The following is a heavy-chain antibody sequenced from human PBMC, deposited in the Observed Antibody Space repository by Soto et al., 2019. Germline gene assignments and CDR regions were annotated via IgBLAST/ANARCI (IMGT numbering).Heavy chain of an antibody. CDR2: ISGSGGST. CDR3: AKDRPGGDSIMRYFQH. V-gene: IGHV3-23*01. CDR1: GFTFISYA. D-gene: IGHD2-21*01. Sequence: PGGSLHLSSAASGFTFISYAMSWVRQAPGKGLEWVSAISGSGGSTYYADAVKGRFTISRDNSKSTLYLQMNSLRAEDTAVYYCAKDRPGGDSIMRYFQHWGQGTLVTVSS. J-gene: IGHJ1*01.